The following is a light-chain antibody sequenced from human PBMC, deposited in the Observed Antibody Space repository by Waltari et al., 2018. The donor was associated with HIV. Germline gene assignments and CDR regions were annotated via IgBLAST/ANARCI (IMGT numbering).Light chain of an antibody. Sequence: QSALPQPASVSGSLGQSITISCPGTSSDVGNYDLVSWYQQHPGKAPKIIIYEVNKRPPGASNRMSGSKSGNTASLTISGLQAEDEADYYCCSYSDRRIYVFGSGTRVSAL. CDR1: SSDVGNYDL. CDR2: EVN. CDR3: CSYSDRRIYV. V-gene: IGLV2-23*02. J-gene: IGLJ1*01.